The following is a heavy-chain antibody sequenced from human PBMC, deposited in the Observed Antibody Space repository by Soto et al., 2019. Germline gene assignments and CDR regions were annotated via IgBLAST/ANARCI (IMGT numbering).Heavy chain of an antibody. Sequence: SVKVSCKASGGTFSSYAISWVRQAPGQGLEWMGGIIPIFGTANYAQKFQGRVTITADESTSTAYMELSSLRSEDTAVYYCATDCSGGSCYKAIHAFDIWGQGTMVTVSS. CDR2: IIPIFGTA. CDR1: GGTFSSYA. V-gene: IGHV1-69*13. D-gene: IGHD2-15*01. J-gene: IGHJ3*02. CDR3: ATDCSGGSCYKAIHAFDI.